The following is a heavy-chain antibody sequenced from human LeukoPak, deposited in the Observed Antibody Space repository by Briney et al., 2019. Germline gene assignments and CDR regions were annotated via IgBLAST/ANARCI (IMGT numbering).Heavy chain of an antibody. V-gene: IGHV4-30-2*01. D-gene: IGHD3-10*01. CDR3: AREARDAEVRGVHGAFDI. CDR2: IFQGGNT. J-gene: IGHJ3*02. CDR1: GDSISGDGYS. Sequence: KASETLSLTCAVSGDSISGDGYSWSWIRQPPGRGLEWIGYIFQGGNTLYNPSLKSRVTISIDRTKNQFSLKLTSVTAADMAIYYCAREARDAEVRGVHGAFDIWGQGTMVTVSS.